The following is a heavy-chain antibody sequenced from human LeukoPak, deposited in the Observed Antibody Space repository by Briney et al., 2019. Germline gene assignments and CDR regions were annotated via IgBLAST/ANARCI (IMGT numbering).Heavy chain of an antibody. CDR2: INPNSGGT. Sequence: PGASVKVSCTASGYTFTGYYMHWVRQAPGQGLEWMGWINPNSGGTNYAQKFQGRVTMTRDTSISTAYMELSRLRSDDTAVYYCARSYDILTGIFDYWGQGTLVTVSS. V-gene: IGHV1-2*02. CDR3: ARSYDILTGIFDY. D-gene: IGHD3-9*01. CDR1: GYTFTGYY. J-gene: IGHJ4*02.